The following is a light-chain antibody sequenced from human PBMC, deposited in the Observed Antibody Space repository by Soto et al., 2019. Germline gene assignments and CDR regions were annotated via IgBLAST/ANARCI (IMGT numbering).Light chain of an antibody. CDR2: DVS. CDR3: CSYAGFHTFWI. CDR1: GSDIGAYDF. J-gene: IGLJ3*02. Sequence: QSALTQPRSVSGSPGQSVTISCTGTGSDIGAYDFVSWYQHHPGKAPKLLISDVSKRPSGVPDRFSGSKSGNTASLTISGRQAEDEADYYCCSYAGFHTFWIFGGGTKLTVL. V-gene: IGLV2-11*01.